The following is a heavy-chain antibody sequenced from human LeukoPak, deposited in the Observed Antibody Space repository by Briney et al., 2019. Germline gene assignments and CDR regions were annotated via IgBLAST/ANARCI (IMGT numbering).Heavy chain of an antibody. CDR3: AKSPKTGFLFDY. D-gene: IGHD1-1*01. V-gene: IGHV4-59*01. J-gene: IGHJ4*02. Sequence: PSETLSLTCTVSGGSISSYYWSWIRQPPGKGLEWIGYIYYSGSTNYNPSLKSRVTISVDTSKNQFSLKLSSVTAADTAVYYCAKSPKTGFLFDYWGKGTLVTVSS. CDR1: GGSISSYY. CDR2: IYYSGST.